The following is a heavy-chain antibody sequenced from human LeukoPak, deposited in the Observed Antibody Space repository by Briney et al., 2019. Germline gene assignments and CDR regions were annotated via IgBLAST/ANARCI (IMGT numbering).Heavy chain of an antibody. J-gene: IGHJ4*02. D-gene: IGHD3-16*01. CDR2: IYYSGST. Sequence: SETLSLTCTVSGGFISSYYWSWIRQPPGKGLVWIGYIYYSGSTDYNPSLKSRVTISVDTSKNQFSLKLSSVTAADTAVYYCARWGPPFDCWGQGTLVTVSS. CDR1: GGFISSYY. CDR3: ARWGPPFDC. V-gene: IGHV4-59*01.